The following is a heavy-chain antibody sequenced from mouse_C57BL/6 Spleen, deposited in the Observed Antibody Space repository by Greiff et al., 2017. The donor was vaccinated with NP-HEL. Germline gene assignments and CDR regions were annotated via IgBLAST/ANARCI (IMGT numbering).Heavy chain of an antibody. CDR3: ARDGTGTEAMDY. V-gene: IGHV7-1*01. Sequence: EVQRVESGGGLVQSGRSLRLSCATSGFTFSDFYMEWVRQAPGKGLEWIAASRNKANDYTTEYSASVKGRFIVSRDTSQSILYLQMNALRAEDTAIYYCARDGTGTEAMDYWGQGTSVTVSS. D-gene: IGHD4-1*01. CDR1: GFTFSDFY. J-gene: IGHJ4*01. CDR2: SRNKANDYTT.